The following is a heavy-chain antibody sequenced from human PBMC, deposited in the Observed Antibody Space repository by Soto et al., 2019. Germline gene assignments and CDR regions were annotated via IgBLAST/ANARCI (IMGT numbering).Heavy chain of an antibody. CDR3: AKDLRATGNGYYIDAFDI. Sequence: EVQLVESGGGLVQPGRSLRLSCAASGFTFDDYAMHWVRQAPGKGLEWVSGISWNSGSIGYADSVKGRFTISRDNAKYSLYLQMNSLRAEDTALYYCAKDLRATGNGYYIDAFDIWGQGTMVTVSS. J-gene: IGHJ3*02. CDR1: GFTFDDYA. D-gene: IGHD3-22*01. V-gene: IGHV3-9*01. CDR2: ISWNSGSI.